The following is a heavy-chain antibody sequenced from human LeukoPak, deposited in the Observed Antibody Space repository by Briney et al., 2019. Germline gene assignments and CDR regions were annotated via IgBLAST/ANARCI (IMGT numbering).Heavy chain of an antibody. CDR3: AKDSDEAAAGY. D-gene: IGHD6-13*01. V-gene: IGHV3-21*04. CDR1: GFTFSSYS. J-gene: IGHJ4*02. CDR2: ISSSSSYI. Sequence: GGSLRLSCAASGFTFSSYSMNWVRQAPGKGLEWVSSISSSSSYIYYADSVKGRFTISRDNSKNTLYLQMNSLRAEDTAVYYCAKDSDEAAAGYWGQGTLVTVSS.